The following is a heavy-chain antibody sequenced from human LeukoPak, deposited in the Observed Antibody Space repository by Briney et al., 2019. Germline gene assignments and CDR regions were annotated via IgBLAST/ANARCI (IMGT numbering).Heavy chain of an antibody. CDR3: ARDYSSSSWYYYYYYMDV. J-gene: IGHJ6*03. CDR1: GGSISSSNW. Sequence: SGTLSLTCAVSGGSISSSNWWSWVRQPPGKGLEWIGEIYHSGSTNYTPSLKSRVTISVDKSKNQFSLKLSSVIAADTAVYYCARDYSSSSWYYYYYYMDVWGKGTTVTVSS. V-gene: IGHV4-4*02. CDR2: IYHSGST. D-gene: IGHD6-13*01.